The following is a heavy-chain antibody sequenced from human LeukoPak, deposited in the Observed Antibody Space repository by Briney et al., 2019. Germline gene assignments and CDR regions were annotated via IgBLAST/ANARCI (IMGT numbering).Heavy chain of an antibody. CDR3: ATGGATGTTEDY. V-gene: IGHV3-74*01. CDR2: LKTDGSRT. D-gene: IGHD1-1*01. CDR1: GFTFSNFW. Sequence: SGGSLRLSCAASGFTFSNFWMHWVRQVPGKGLEGVSRLKTDGSRTNYADSVRGRFTISRDNSKNTLYLQMNSLRSEDTAVYYCATGGATGTTEDYWGQGTLVTVSS. J-gene: IGHJ4*02.